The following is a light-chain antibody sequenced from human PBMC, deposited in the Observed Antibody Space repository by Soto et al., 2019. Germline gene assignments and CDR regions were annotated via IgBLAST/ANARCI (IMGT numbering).Light chain of an antibody. CDR1: SSDVGGFNY. Sequence: QSALTQPASVSGSPGQSITISCTGTSSDVGGFNYVSWYQQHPGKAPKVMIYEVSNRPSGVSNRFSGSKSGNTASLTISGLQAEDEAAYYCTSYTSTALRVFGGGTKVTVL. V-gene: IGLV2-14*01. CDR2: EVS. CDR3: TSYTSTALRV. J-gene: IGLJ3*02.